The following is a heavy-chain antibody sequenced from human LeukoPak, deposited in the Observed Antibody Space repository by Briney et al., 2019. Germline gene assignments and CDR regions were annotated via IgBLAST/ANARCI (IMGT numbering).Heavy chain of an antibody. D-gene: IGHD6-13*01. CDR2: IKPDGSVG. V-gene: IGHV3-7*01. J-gene: IGHJ4*02. CDR1: GFTFSSYW. CDR3: TQNLVAAAGDH. Sequence: PGGSLRLSCAASGFTFSSYWMIWVRQAPGKGLEWVANIKPDGSVGYYVDSARGRFIISRDNAGNSLYLQMNSLRVEDTAVYYCTQNLVAAAGDHWGQGTLLIVSS.